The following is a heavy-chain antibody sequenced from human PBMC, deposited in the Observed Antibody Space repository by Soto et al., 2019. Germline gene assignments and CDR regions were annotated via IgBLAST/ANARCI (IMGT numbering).Heavy chain of an antibody. J-gene: IGHJ6*02. CDR3: AKWTGTSAYYDFWSGYEGRDYYYYGMDV. D-gene: IGHD3-3*01. CDR2: ISGSGGST. CDR1: GFTFSSYA. V-gene: IGHV3-23*01. Sequence: GGSLRLSCAASGFTFSSYAMSWVRQAPGKGLEWVSAISGSGGSTYYADSVKGRFTISRDNSKNTLYPQMNSLRAEDTAVYYCAKWTGTSAYYDFWSGYEGRDYYYYGMDVWGQGTTVTVSS.